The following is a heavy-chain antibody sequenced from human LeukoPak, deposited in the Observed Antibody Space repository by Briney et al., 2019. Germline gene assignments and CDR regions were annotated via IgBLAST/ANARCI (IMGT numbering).Heavy chain of an antibody. CDR1: GGSISSYY. D-gene: IGHD5-24*01. V-gene: IGHV4-59*01. CDR2: IYYSGST. Sequence: SETLSLTCTVSGGSISSYYWSWIRQPPGKGLEWIGYIYYSGSTNYNPSLKSRVTISVDTSKNQFSLKLSSVTAADTAVYYCARFGGATMASSIDYWGQGTLVTVSS. CDR3: ARFGGATMASSIDY. J-gene: IGHJ4*02.